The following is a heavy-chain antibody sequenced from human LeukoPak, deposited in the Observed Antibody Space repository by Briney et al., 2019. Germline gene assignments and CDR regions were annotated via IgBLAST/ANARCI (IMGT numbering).Heavy chain of an antibody. Sequence: SETLSLTCSVSGGSISSFYWSWIRQPAGKGLEWIGRIYTPGRTSYSPSLRSRVSMSEDTSKNQFSLELRSVTAADTAVYYCARTPCSGGSCSGGDAFDIWGQGALVTVSS. CDR1: GGSISSFY. CDR3: ARTPCSGGSCSGGDAFDI. J-gene: IGHJ3*02. V-gene: IGHV4-4*07. CDR2: IYTPGRT. D-gene: IGHD2-15*01.